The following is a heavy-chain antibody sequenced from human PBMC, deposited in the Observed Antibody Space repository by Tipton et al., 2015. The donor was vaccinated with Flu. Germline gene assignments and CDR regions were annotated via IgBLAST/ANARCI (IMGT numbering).Heavy chain of an antibody. V-gene: IGHV4-30-4*01. CDR1: GGSISSGDYY. J-gene: IGHJ6*02. Sequence: TLSLTCTVSGGSISSGDYYWSWIRQPPGKGLEWIGYIYYSGSTYYNPSLKSRVTISVDTSKNQFSLKLSSVTAADTAVYYCAGLTTPSFYGMDVWGQGTTVSVSS. CDR3: AGLTTPSFYGMDV. D-gene: IGHD4-11*01. CDR2: IYYSGST.